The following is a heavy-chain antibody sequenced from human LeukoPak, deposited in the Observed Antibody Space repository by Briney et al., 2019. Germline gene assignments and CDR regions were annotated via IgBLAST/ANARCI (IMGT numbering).Heavy chain of an antibody. CDR1: GGSISSGSYY. Sequence: SQTLSLTCTVSGGSISSGSYYWSWIRQPAGKGLEWIGRIYTSGSTNYNPSLKSRVTISVDTSKNQFSLKLSSVTAAGTAVYYCARAVGTIFGVVSYYYYYMDVWGKGTTVTVSS. V-gene: IGHV4-61*02. J-gene: IGHJ6*03. CDR3: ARAVGTIFGVVSYYYYYMDV. CDR2: IYTSGST. D-gene: IGHD3-3*01.